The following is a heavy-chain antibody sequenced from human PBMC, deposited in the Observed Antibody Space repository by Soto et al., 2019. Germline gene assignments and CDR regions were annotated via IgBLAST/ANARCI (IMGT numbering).Heavy chain of an antibody. Sequence: QVQLVQSGAEVKKPGASVKVSCKASGYTFTSYGISWVRQAPGQGLEWMGGISPYNGKTNYAQKVQGRVTMTTDTSTSTAYMELRSLRSDDTAVYYCARDYSSCWSTNFWGKGENWFDPWGQGTLVTVSS. CDR2: ISPYNGKT. J-gene: IGHJ5*02. CDR3: ARDYSSCWSTNFWGKGENWFDP. CDR1: GYTFTSYG. D-gene: IGHD6-19*01. V-gene: IGHV1-18*01.